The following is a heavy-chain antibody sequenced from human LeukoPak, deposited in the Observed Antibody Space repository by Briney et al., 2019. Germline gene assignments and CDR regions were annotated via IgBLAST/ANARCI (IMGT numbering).Heavy chain of an antibody. D-gene: IGHD3-10*01. CDR2: INSGGEDT. CDR3: VKPARLSIIRGEGMDV. CDR1: GFTFRTYS. V-gene: IGHV3-23*01. J-gene: IGHJ6*02. Sequence: PGASLTLSCARSGFTFRTYSMGCVRQAAGRGLEWVARINSGGEDTYYPDSVKDWFTISRDNFKNTLYLQMNSLRAEDTAVYYCVKPARLSIIRGEGMDVWGQGTTVTVS.